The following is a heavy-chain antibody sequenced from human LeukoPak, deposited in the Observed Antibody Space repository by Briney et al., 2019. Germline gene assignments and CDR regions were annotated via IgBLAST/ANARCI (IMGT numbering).Heavy chain of an antibody. CDR3: ARDRKSGWVESGAVDAFDI. D-gene: IGHD6-19*01. Sequence: ASVKVSCKASGYTFTGYYMHWVRQAPGQGLEWMGRINPNSGGTNYAQKFQGRVTMTRDTSISTAYMELSRLRSDDPAVYYCARDRKSGWVESGAVDAFDIWGQGTMVTVSS. CDR1: GYTFTGYY. CDR2: INPNSGGT. V-gene: IGHV1-2*06. J-gene: IGHJ3*02.